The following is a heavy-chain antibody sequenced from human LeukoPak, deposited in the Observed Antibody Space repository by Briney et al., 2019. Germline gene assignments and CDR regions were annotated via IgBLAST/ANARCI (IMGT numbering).Heavy chain of an antibody. CDR2: ISSTSNDI. V-gene: IGHV3-21*01. Sequence: GGSLRLSCAASGFTFSNYRLNWVRQTPGKGLEWVSSISSTSNDIHYIDSVKGRFTISRDNAKNSLYLQMSSLRVEDTAVYYCARVGRGVYYYGSGSYPNWFDPWGQGTLVTVSS. J-gene: IGHJ5*02. D-gene: IGHD3-10*01. CDR1: GFTFSNYR. CDR3: ARVGRGVYYYGSGSYPNWFDP.